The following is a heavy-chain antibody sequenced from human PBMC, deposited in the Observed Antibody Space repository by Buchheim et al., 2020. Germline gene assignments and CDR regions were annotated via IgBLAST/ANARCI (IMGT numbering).Heavy chain of an antibody. CDR2: MSSTSRTI. CDR1: GFTFSSYS. Sequence: EVQLVESGGGLVQPGGSLRLSCAASGFTFSSYSMNWVRQAPGKGLEWLSYMSSTSRTIYYADSVEGRFTISRDNAKNSLYLQMNSLRVEDTAVYYCARDGTTDYFDYWGQGTL. V-gene: IGHV3-48*01. D-gene: IGHD1/OR15-1a*01. J-gene: IGHJ4*02. CDR3: ARDGTTDYFDY.